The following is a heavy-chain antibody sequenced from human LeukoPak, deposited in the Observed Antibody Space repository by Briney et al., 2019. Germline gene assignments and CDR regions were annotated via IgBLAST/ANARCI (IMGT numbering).Heavy chain of an antibody. CDR1: GGSFSGYY. CDR3: ARGPRGRLGAGAPPFDY. CDR2: IYSGGST. J-gene: IGHJ4*02. D-gene: IGHD2-21*01. Sequence: PSETLSLTCAVYGGSFSGYYWSWVRQAPGKGLEWVSVIYSGGSTYYADSVKGRFTISRDNSKNTLYLQMNSLRAEDTAVYYCARGPRGRLGAGAPPFDYWGQGTLVTVSS. V-gene: IGHV3-66*01.